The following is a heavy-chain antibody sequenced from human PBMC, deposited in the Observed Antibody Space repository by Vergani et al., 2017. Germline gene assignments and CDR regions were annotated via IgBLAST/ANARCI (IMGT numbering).Heavy chain of an antibody. D-gene: IGHD2-15*01. Sequence: QVKLQESGPGLLKPSQTLSLTCTVSGESIRSGSHYWSWIRQPAGKGPEWTGHIHTGGSTDLNPSFKSRVSISVDTSKSQFSLKLNSVTVADTAVYYCARSRPYCTCGSCPAIWGQGTLVTVSS. V-gene: IGHV4-61*02. CDR2: IHTGGST. CDR3: ARSRPYCTCGSCPAI. J-gene: IGHJ4*02. CDR1: GESIRSGSHY.